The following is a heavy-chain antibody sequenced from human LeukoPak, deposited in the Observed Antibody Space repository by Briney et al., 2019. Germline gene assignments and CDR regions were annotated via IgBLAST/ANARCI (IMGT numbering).Heavy chain of an antibody. V-gene: IGHV1-69*06. CDR1: GYTFSSYA. CDR3: ASGPNGPDY. Sequence: SVKVSCKASGYTFSSYAITWVRQAPGQGLEWMGGIIPIFGTANYAQKFQGRVTITADKSTSTAYMELTSLRSDDTAVYYCASGPNGPDYWGQGTLVTVSS. D-gene: IGHD2-8*01. CDR2: IIPIFGTA. J-gene: IGHJ4*02.